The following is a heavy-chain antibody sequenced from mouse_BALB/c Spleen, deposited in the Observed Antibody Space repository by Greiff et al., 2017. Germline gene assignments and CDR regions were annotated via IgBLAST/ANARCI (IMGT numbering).Heavy chain of an antibody. V-gene: IGHV5-6-5*01. D-gene: IGHD1-1*01. CDR3: ARGGHYYGSSPWFAY. CDR1: GFTFSSYA. CDR2: ISSGGST. J-gene: IGHJ3*01. Sequence: EVKLMESGGGLVKPGGSLKLSCAASGFTFSSYAMSWVRQTPEKRLEWVASISSGGSTYYPDSVKGRFTISRDNARNILYLQMSSLRSEDTAMYYCARGGHYYGSSPWFAYWGQGTLVTVSA.